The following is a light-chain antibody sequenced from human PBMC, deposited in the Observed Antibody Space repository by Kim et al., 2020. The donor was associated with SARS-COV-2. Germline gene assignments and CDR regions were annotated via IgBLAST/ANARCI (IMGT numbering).Light chain of an antibody. CDR1: QSVSSY. CDR3: QQSKNWPST. CDR2: DAS. V-gene: IGKV3-11*01. J-gene: IGKJ5*01. Sequence: EIVLTQSPATLSLSPGERATLSCRASQSVSSYLAWYQQKPGQAPRLLIYDASNRATGIPARFSGSGSGTDFTLTISSLEPEDFAVYYCQQSKNWPSTFGQGTRLEIK.